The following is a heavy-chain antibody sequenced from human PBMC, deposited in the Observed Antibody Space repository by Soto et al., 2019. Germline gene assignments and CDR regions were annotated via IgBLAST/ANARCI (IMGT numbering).Heavy chain of an antibody. CDR3: TRELELRYGDYYMDV. D-gene: IGHD1-7*01. CDR2: IRSKAYGGTT. J-gene: IGHJ6*03. CDR1: GFTFGDYA. Sequence: SQRLPYTASGFTFGDYAMSWFRQAPGKGLEWVGFIRSKAYGGTTEYAASVKGRFTISRDDSKSIAYLQMNSLKTEDTAVYYCTRELELRYGDYYMDVWGKGTTVTVSS. V-gene: IGHV3-49*03.